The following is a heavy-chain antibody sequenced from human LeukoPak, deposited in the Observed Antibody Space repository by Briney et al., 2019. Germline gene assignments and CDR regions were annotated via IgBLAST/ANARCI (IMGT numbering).Heavy chain of an antibody. CDR3: ATAQYYYDSSGYYYFDY. V-gene: IGHV1-24*01. D-gene: IGHD3-22*01. CDR2: FDPEDGET. Sequence: GASVKVSCKVSGYTLTELSMHWVRQAPGKGLEWMGGFDPEDGETIYAQKFQGRGTMTEDTSTDTAYMELSSLRSEDTAVYYCATAQYYYDSSGYYYFDYWGQGTLVTVSS. J-gene: IGHJ4*02. CDR1: GYTLTELS.